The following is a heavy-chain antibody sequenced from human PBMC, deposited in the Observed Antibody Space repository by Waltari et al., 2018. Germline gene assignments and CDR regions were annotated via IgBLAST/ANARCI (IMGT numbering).Heavy chain of an antibody. CDR3: ARTRSGWVRGARPFDY. V-gene: IGHV4-34*01. CDR2: INHSGST. J-gene: IGHJ4*02. D-gene: IGHD3-10*01. CDR1: GGSFSGYY. Sequence: QVQLQQWGAGLLKPSETLSLTCAVYGGSFSGYYWSWIRQPPGKGLEWSGEINHSGSTNTNPALESRVTISVDTSKKRFSLKLSAVTAADTAVYYCARTRSGWVRGARPFDYWGQGTLVTVSS.